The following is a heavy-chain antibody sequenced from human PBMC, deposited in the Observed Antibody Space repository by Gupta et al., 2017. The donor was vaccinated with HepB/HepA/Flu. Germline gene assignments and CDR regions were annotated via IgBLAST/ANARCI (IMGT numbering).Heavy chain of an antibody. D-gene: IGHD1-1*01. CDR3: ARDYKWAFDF. CDR2: ASLDSI. Sequence: EVQLVEAGGGLVQPGGSLRLSCAPSGFTFNDYSRNWGRQAPGKGLEWLAYASLDSIYYADSVKGRFTISRGSAKNSLYLQMNSLRDEDTAVYSCARDYKWAFDFWGQGTLVAVAS. V-gene: IGHV3-48*02. J-gene: IGHJ4*02. CDR1: GFTFNDYS.